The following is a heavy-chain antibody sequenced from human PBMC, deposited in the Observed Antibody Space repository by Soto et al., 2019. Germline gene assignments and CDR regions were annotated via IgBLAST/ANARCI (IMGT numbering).Heavy chain of an antibody. D-gene: IGHD2-15*01. J-gene: IGHJ5*02. CDR3: ARVPYCSGGSCYSSWFDP. Sequence: QVQLVQAGAEVKKPGSSVKVSSKASGGNFSSYAISWVRQAPGQGLEWMGGIIPIFGTANYAQKCQGRVTITADESTSTAYMELSSLRSEDTAVYYCARVPYCSGGSCYSSWFDPWGQGTLVTLCS. CDR2: IIPIFGTA. CDR1: GGNFSSYA. V-gene: IGHV1-69*01.